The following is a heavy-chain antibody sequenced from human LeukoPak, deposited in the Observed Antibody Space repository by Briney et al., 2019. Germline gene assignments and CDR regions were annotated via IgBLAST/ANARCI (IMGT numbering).Heavy chain of an antibody. CDR3: ARGFDWLEVYFDY. D-gene: IGHD3-9*01. V-gene: IGHV1-18*01. Sequence: ASVKVSCKASRYTFTSYVISWVRQAAGQGLEWMGWINAYNGKTNYEKKVQGRVTMTTDTSTSTAYMELRSLRSDDTAVYYCARGFDWLEVYFDYWGQGTLVTVSS. CDR2: INAYNGKT. J-gene: IGHJ4*02. CDR1: RYTFTSYV.